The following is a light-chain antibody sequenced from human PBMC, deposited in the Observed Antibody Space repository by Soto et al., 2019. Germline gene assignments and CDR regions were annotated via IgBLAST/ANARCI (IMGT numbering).Light chain of an antibody. CDR3: QHYSYSTGYT. CDR2: GVS. CDR1: QSVSSGY. J-gene: IGKJ2*01. V-gene: IGKV3-20*01. Sequence: EIVLTQSPGTLSLSPGERATLSCRASQSVSSGYLAWYQQKPGQAPRLLMYGVSSRATGFPDRFSGSGSGTDFTLTISRLEPEDFAVYYCQHYSYSTGYTFGQGTKLEIE.